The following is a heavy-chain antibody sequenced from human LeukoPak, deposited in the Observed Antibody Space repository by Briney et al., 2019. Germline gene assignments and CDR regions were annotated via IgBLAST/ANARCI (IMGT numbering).Heavy chain of an antibody. CDR3: ARVPRGSSNWGPRYYYYYMDV. Sequence: SETLSLTCTVSGYSISSGYYWGWIRQPPGKGLEWIGSIYHSGSTYYNPSLKSRVTISVDTSKNQFSLKLSSVTAADTAVYYCARVPRGSSNWGPRYYYYYMDVWGKGTTVTVSS. J-gene: IGHJ6*03. D-gene: IGHD7-27*01. CDR1: GYSISSGYY. CDR2: IYHSGST. V-gene: IGHV4-38-2*02.